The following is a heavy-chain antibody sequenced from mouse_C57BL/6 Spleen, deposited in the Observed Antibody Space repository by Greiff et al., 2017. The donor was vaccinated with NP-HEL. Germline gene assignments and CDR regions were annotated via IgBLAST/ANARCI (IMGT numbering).Heavy chain of an antibody. V-gene: IGHV5-17*01. D-gene: IGHD3-3*01. CDR1: GFTFSDYG. Sequence: EVHLVESGGGLVKPGGSLKLSCAASGFTFSDYGMHWVRQAPEKGLEWVAYISSGSSTIYYADTVKGRFTISSDKAKNTLFLQLTSLRTEDTAMYYCGEGGDVNSMDYWGQGTSVTVSS. CDR2: ISSGSSTI. CDR3: GEGGDVNSMDY. J-gene: IGHJ4*01.